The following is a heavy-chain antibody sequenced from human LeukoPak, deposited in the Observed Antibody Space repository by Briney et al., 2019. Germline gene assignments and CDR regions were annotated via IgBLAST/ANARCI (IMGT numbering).Heavy chain of an antibody. V-gene: IGHV3-33*01. J-gene: IGHJ6*02. CDR1: GFTFSSYG. CDR2: IWYDGSNK. D-gene: IGHD1-26*01. Sequence: VGSLRLSCAASGFTFSSYGMHWVRQAPGKGLEWVAVIWYDGSNKNYPDYIKDRFTSARYNAKNTLYLQMNSLRAEDTAVYYCARIVGATWYYYYGMDVWGQGTTVTVSS. CDR3: ARIVGATWYYYYGMDV.